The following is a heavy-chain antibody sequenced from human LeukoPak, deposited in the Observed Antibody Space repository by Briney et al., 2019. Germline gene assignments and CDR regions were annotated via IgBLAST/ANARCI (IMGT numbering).Heavy chain of an antibody. CDR2: INPNSGGT. V-gene: IGHV1-2*02. J-gene: IGHJ4*02. CDR1: GYTFTGYY. CDR3: ARGPAPPKYSSSWYGY. D-gene: IGHD6-13*01. Sequence: ASVKVPCKASGYTFTGYYMHWVRQAPGQGLEWMGWINPNSGGTNYAQKFQGRVTMTRDTSISTAYMELSRLRSDDTAVYYCARGPAPPKYSSSWYGYWGQGTLVTVSS.